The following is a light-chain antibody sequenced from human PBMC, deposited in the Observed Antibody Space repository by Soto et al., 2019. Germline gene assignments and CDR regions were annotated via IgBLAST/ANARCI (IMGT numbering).Light chain of an antibody. CDR1: SSDVGGYNY. V-gene: IGLV2-8*01. CDR3: SSYAGSSNV. CDR2: EVN. J-gene: IGLJ1*01. Sequence: QSVLTQPPSASGSPGQSVAISCTGTSSDVGGYNYVSWYQQHPSKAPKLMIYEVNKRPSGVPDRFSGSKSGNTASLTVPGLQAEDEADYYCSSYAGSSNVFGTGTKVTVL.